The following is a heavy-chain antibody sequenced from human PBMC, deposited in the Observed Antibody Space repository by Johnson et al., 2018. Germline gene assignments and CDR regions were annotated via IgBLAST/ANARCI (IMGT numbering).Heavy chain of an antibody. CDR1: GFTFTSYG. Sequence: QVQLVQSGGGVVQPGRSLRLSCAASGFTFTSYGMHWVRQAPGKGLELVAVISYDGTYTWHTDSVEGRFTISRDNSNNTLYLQMDSLRSADTDIYYCGRVPLLICVAEYFQYWGQGTLVTVSS. V-gene: IGHV3-30*03. J-gene: IGHJ1*01. CDR2: ISYDGTYT. D-gene: IGHD2-2*01. CDR3: GRVPLLICVAEYFQY.